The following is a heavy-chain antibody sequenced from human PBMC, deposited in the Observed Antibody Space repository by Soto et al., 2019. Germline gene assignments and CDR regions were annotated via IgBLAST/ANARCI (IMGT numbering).Heavy chain of an antibody. D-gene: IGHD6-13*01. CDR1: GFTFSDYY. J-gene: IGHJ4*02. Sequence: GGSLRLSCAASGFTFSDYYMSWIRQAPGKGLEWVSYISSSGSTIYYADSVKGRFTISRDNAKNSLYLQMNSLRAEDTAVYYCERRAQIKFGYSHAPDSWGQGTLVTVSS. V-gene: IGHV3-11*01. CDR2: ISSSGSTI. CDR3: ERRAQIKFGYSHAPDS.